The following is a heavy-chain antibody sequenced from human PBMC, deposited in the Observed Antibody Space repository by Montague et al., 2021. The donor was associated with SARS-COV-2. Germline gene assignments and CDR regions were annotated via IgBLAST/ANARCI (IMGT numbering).Heavy chain of an antibody. CDR3: ANFRRTQLLFGTLYYGMDV. D-gene: IGHD2-2*01. CDR2: IYYSGST. J-gene: IGHJ6*02. Sequence: SETLSLTCTVSGGSISSYSWNWTRQPPGRGLQWIGYIYYSGSTNSNHSLKSRVPISVDTSKNHFTLRLSSVPAADTAVYYCANFRRTQLLFGTLYYGMDVWGQGTTVTVSS. CDR1: GGSISSYS. V-gene: IGHV4-59*01.